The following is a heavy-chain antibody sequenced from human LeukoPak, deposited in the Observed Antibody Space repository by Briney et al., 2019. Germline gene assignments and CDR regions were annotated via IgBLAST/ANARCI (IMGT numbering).Heavy chain of an antibody. CDR2: INPNSGGT. CDR1: GYTFTAYY. V-gene: IGHV1-2*04. D-gene: IGHD3-16*02. CDR3: ARGTPGCYLGY. J-gene: IGHJ4*02. Sequence: GASVKVSCKASGYTFTAYYLHWVRQSPGQGLEWMGWINPNSGGTNYAQKFKGWVTLTRDTSINTTYMELSRLASDVTAVYFCARGTPGCYLGYWGQGTLVTVSS.